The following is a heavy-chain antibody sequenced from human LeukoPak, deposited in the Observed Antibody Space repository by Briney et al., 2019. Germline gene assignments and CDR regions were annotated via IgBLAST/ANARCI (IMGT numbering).Heavy chain of an antibody. CDR1: GGSISSGGYY. V-gene: IGHV4-31*03. Sequence: PSETLSLTCTVSGGSISSGGYYWRWIRQHPGKGLEWIGYIYYSGSTYYNPSLKSRVTISVDTSKNQFSLKLSTVTAADTAVYYCARGRSTSCYPDYWGQGTLGTVSS. CDR2: IYYSGST. D-gene: IGHD2-2*01. J-gene: IGHJ4*02. CDR3: ARGRSTSCYPDY.